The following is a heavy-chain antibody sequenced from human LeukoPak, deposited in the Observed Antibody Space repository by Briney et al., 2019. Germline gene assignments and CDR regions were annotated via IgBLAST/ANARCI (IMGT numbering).Heavy chain of an antibody. D-gene: IGHD6-13*01. CDR2: ISYDGSNK. Sequence: PGGSLRLSCAASGFTFSSYGMHWVRQAPGKGLEWVAVISYDGSNKYYADSVKGRFTVSRDNSKNTLYLQMNSLRAEDTAVYYCASHWAQQLVSDYWGQGTQVTVSS. CDR1: GFTFSSYG. V-gene: IGHV3-30*03. J-gene: IGHJ4*02. CDR3: ASHWAQQLVSDY.